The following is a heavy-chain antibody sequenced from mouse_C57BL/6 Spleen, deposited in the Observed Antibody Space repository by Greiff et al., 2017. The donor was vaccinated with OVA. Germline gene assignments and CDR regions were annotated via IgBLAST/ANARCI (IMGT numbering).Heavy chain of an antibody. D-gene: IGHD2-2*01. J-gene: IGHJ4*01. CDR1: GFTFNTYA. CDR3: VRDKGYGYDAYAMDY. V-gene: IGHV10-3*01. CDR2: IRSKSSNYAT. Sequence: EVQRVESGGGLVQPKGSLKLSCAASGFTFNTYAMHWVRQAPGKGLEWVARIRSKSSNYATYYADSVKDRFTISRDDSQSMLYLQMNNLKTEDTAMYYCVRDKGYGYDAYAMDYWGQGTSVTVSS.